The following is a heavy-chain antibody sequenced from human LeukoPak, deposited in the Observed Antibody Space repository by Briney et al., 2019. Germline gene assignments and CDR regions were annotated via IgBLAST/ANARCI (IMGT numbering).Heavy chain of an antibody. Sequence: PGGSLRLSCEASGFTFRSYSMNWVRQAPGKGLEWVAFIRYDGSNKYYADSVKGRFTISRDNSKNTLYLQMNSLRPEDTAVYYCAKDLVVSGYLNYFDYWGQGTLVTVSS. J-gene: IGHJ4*02. D-gene: IGHD5-12*01. CDR2: IRYDGSNK. V-gene: IGHV3-30*02. CDR3: AKDLVVSGYLNYFDY. CDR1: GFTFRSYS.